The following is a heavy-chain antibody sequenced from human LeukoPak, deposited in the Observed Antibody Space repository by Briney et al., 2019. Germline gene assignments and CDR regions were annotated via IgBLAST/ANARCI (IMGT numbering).Heavy chain of an antibody. Sequence: PSQTLSLTCTVSGGSISSGDYYWSWIRQPPGKGLEWIGYIYYSGSTYYNPSLKSRVTISVDTSKNQFSLKLSSVTAADTAVYYCARDSEIAAADSDDGGYFDLWGRGTLVTVSS. V-gene: IGHV4-30-4*08. CDR1: GGSISSGDYY. J-gene: IGHJ2*01. D-gene: IGHD6-13*01. CDR3: ARDSEIAAADSDDGGYFDL. CDR2: IYYSGST.